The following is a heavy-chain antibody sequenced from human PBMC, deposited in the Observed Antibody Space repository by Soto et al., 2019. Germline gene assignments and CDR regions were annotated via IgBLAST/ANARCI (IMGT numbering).Heavy chain of an antibody. Sequence: SETLSLTCAVYGGSFSGYYWSWIRQPPGKGLEWIGEINHSGSTNYNPSLKSRVTISVDTSKNQFSLKLSSVTAADTAVYYCARVYCGGDCYYFDYWGQGTLVTVSS. CDR1: GGSFSGYY. CDR3: ARVYCGGDCYYFDY. V-gene: IGHV4-34*01. CDR2: INHSGST. J-gene: IGHJ4*02. D-gene: IGHD2-21*02.